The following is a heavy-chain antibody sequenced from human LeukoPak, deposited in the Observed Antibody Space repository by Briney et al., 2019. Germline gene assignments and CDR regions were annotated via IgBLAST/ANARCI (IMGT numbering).Heavy chain of an antibody. CDR1: GFTFSSYA. J-gene: IGHJ4*02. CDR2: ISGSGGST. CDR3: AREWELLSFNFDH. V-gene: IGHV3-23*01. D-gene: IGHD1-26*01. Sequence: GGSLRLSCAASGFTFSSYAMSWVRQAPGKGLEWVSAISGSGGSTYYADSVKGRFTISRDNSKNTLYLQMNSLRAEDTAVCYCAREWELLSFNFDHWGQGTLDTVSS.